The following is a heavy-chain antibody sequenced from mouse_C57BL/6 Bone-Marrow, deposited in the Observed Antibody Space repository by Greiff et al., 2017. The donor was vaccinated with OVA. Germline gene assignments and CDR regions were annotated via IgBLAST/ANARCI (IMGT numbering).Heavy chain of an antibody. J-gene: IGHJ1*03. CDR3: VRQSKRYFDV. V-gene: IGHV10-1*01. D-gene: IGHD2-5*01. Sequence: EVNVVESGGGLVQPKGSLKLSCAASGFSFNTYAMNWVRQAPGKGLEWVARIRSKSNNYATYYADSVKDRFTISRDDSESMLYLQMNNLKTEDTAMYYCVRQSKRYFDVWGTGTTVTVSS. CDR1: GFSFNTYA. CDR2: IRSKSNNYAT.